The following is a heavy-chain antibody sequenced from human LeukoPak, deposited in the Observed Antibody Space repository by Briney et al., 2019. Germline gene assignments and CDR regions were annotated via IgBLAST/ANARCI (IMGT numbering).Heavy chain of an antibody. Sequence: SETLSLTCTVPGDSISSHYWCWIRQTPGTGLGWVGDIYDRGSTTYNPSLKSRVSISVDTSRNQFSLNLRSVTAADTAVFYCAKIEVGRFDPWGQGTLVTVSS. D-gene: IGHD1-26*01. CDR1: GDSISSHY. CDR3: AKIEVGRFDP. J-gene: IGHJ5*02. CDR2: IYDRGST. V-gene: IGHV4-59*11.